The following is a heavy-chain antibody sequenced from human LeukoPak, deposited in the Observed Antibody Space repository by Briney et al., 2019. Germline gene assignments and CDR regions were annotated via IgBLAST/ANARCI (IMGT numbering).Heavy chain of an antibody. CDR3: ARDFTGYSSSPGY. J-gene: IGHJ4*02. D-gene: IGHD6-13*01. CDR2: INPYSGGT. V-gene: IGHV1-2*06. Sequence: ASVKVSCKASGYTFTGYYMHWVRQAPGQGLEWMGRINPYSGGTNYAQKFQGRVTMTRDTSISTAYMELSRLRSDDTAVYYCARDFTGYSSSPGYWGQGTLVTVSS. CDR1: GYTFTGYY.